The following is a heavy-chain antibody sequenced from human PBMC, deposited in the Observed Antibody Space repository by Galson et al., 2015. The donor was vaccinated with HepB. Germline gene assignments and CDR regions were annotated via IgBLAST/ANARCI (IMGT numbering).Heavy chain of an antibody. J-gene: IGHJ2*01. CDR1: GFTVSNNY. Sequence: SLRLSCAASGFTVSNNYMSWVRQAPRKGLEWVSTINNAGSTYYADPVKGRFTISRDNSKNTLYLQMNSLRTEDTAVYYCARVYNSGWSFRTPAVIGYFDLWGRGTLLTVPP. CDR3: ARVYNSGWSFRTPAVIGYFDL. V-gene: IGHV3-66*02. CDR2: INNAGST. D-gene: IGHD6-19*01.